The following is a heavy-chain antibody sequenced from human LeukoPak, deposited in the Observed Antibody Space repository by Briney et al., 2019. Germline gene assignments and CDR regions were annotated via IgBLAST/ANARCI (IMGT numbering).Heavy chain of an antibody. D-gene: IGHD4-17*01. Sequence: ASVKVSCKSSGYTFTSYAMNWVRQAPGQGLEWMGWINTNTGNPTHAQGFTGRFVFSLDTSVSTAYLRISSLKAEDTAVYYCARETSVTTFDYWGQGTLVTVSS. CDR1: GYTFTSYA. J-gene: IGHJ4*02. CDR3: ARETSVTTFDY. V-gene: IGHV7-4-1*02. CDR2: INTNTGNP.